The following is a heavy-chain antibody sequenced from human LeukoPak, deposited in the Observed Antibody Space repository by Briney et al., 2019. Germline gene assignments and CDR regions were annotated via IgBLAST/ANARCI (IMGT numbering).Heavy chain of an antibody. Sequence: PSETLSLTCTVSGGSISSSSYYWGWIRQPPGKGLEWIGEINHSGSTNYNPSLKSRVTISVDTSKNQFSLKLSSVTAADTAVYYCARSDSNSWGGVAVNYFDSWGQGTLVTVSS. CDR2: INHSGST. J-gene: IGHJ4*02. V-gene: IGHV4-39*07. D-gene: IGHD6-13*01. CDR3: ARSDSNSWGGVAVNYFDS. CDR1: GGSISSSSYY.